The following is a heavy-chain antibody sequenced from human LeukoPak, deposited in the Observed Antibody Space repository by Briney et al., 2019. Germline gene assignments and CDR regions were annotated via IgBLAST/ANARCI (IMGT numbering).Heavy chain of an antibody. J-gene: IGHJ5*02. D-gene: IGHD3-10*01. CDR2: INPNSGGT. CDR3: ARGDKKENQSGPSGYFDP. V-gene: IGHV1-2*02. CDR1: GYIFSGYH. Sequence: ASVKVSCKASGYIFSGYHIHWVRQAPGQGLEWMGWINPNSGGTNFAPKFHGRVSMTSDTSINTAYMELTSLRSDDTAVYYCARGDKKENQSGPSGYFDPWGQGTLVTVSS.